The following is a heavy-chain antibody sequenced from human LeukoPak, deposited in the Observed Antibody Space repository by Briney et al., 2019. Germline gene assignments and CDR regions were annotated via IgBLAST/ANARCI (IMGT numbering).Heavy chain of an antibody. CDR1: GSTFSTYW. CDR3: AISTAISSGWYR. Sequence: GGSLRLSCAASGSTFSTYWMSWVRQAPGKGLEWVATIKQDGSDKYYVDSVKGRFTISRDNAKNSLYLQMNSLRAEDTAVYFCAISTAISSGWYRWGQGTLVSVSS. J-gene: IGHJ4*02. CDR2: IKQDGSDK. V-gene: IGHV3-7*01. D-gene: IGHD6-19*01.